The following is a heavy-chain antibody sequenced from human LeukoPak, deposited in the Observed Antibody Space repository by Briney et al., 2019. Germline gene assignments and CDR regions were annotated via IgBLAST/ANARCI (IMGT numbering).Heavy chain of an antibody. CDR3: ATYKNWVAGDV. J-gene: IGHJ6*02. CDR2: IYSRGST. CDR1: GFTVSNNY. V-gene: IGHV3-53*01. D-gene: IGHD7-27*01. Sequence: GGSLRLSCAASGFTVSNNYMRWVRQAPGKGLEWVSSIYSRGSTSYVDSVKGRFTVSRDNARNSLSLEMNSLRVEDTAVYYCATYKNWVAGDVWGHGTAVSVSS.